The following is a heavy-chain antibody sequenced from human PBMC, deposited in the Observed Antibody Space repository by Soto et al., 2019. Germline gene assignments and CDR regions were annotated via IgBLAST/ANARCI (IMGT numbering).Heavy chain of an antibody. D-gene: IGHD1-26*01. CDR1: GGTFSSYA. Sequence: SVKVSCKASGGTFSSYAISWVRQAPGQGLEWMGGIIPIFGTANYAQKFQGRVTSTADKSTSTAYMELSSLRSEDTAVYYCASDPGIVGATYYFDYWGQGTLVTVSS. V-gene: IGHV1-69*06. CDR3: ASDPGIVGATYYFDY. CDR2: IIPIFGTA. J-gene: IGHJ4*02.